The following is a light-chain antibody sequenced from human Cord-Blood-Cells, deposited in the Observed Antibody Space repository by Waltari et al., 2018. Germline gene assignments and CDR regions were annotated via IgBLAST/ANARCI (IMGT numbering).Light chain of an antibody. V-gene: IGKV1-39*01. CDR3: QQSYSTPRT. J-gene: IGKJ1*01. CDR2: AAS. Sequence: DIQMTQSPSSLSASVGDRVTITCRASQSISSHLNWYQQKPGKAPKLLIYAASSLQSGVPSRFSGSGSGTDFTLTISSLQPEDFATYYCQQSYSTPRTVGQGTKVEIK. CDR1: QSISSH.